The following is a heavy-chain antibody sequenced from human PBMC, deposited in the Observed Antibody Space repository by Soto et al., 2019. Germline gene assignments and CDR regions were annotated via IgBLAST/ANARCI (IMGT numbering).Heavy chain of an antibody. D-gene: IGHD1-7*01. Sequence: PSETLSLTCSVSGGSVSNKTYYWSWIRQPPGKRLEWIGYVYHSGTTNYNPSLKSRVTISLDKSENQFSLKVTSLTAADTAVYYCASRDPGTSVDYWGQGTLVTVSS. J-gene: IGHJ4*02. CDR3: ASRDPGTSVDY. V-gene: IGHV4-61*05. CDR1: GGSVSNKTYY. CDR2: VYHSGTT.